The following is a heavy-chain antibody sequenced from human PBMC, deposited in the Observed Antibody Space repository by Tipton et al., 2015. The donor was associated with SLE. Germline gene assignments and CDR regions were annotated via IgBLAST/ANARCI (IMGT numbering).Heavy chain of an antibody. D-gene: IGHD6-19*01. CDR3: ARDRIAVAGIYFDY. J-gene: IGHJ4*02. Sequence: SLRLSCAASGFPFTSYDMHWVRQAPGKGLEWVAVISYDGSNKYYADSVKGRFTISRDNSKNTLYLQMNSLRAEDTAVYYCARDRIAVAGIYFDYWGQGTLVTVSS. CDR1: GFPFTSYD. V-gene: IGHV3-30*19. CDR2: ISYDGSNK.